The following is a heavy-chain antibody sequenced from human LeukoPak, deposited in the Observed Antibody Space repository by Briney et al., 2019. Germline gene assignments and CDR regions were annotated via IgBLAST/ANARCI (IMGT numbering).Heavy chain of an antibody. Sequence: GGSLRLSCAASGFNFNNAWMSWVRQAPGKALEWVGRIRNKIDGGTTDYAAPVKGRFTISRDDSKNTLYLQMNSLKIEDTAVYYCSTEEGDSWGQGTLVTVSS. J-gene: IGHJ4*02. CDR2: IRNKIDGGTT. V-gene: IGHV3-15*01. CDR1: GFNFNNAW. CDR3: STEEGDS.